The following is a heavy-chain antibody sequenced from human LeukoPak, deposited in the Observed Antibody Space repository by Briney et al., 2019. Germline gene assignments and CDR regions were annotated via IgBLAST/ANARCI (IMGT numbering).Heavy chain of an antibody. Sequence: GGSLRLSCAASGFTLSDYYMSWIHQAPGKGLEWVSYISSSGSTIYYADSVKGRFTISRDNAKNSLYLQMNSLRAEDTAVYYCARWVVVAATDYFDYWGQGTLVTVSS. CDR1: GFTLSDYY. CDR3: ARWVVVAATDYFDY. CDR2: ISSSGSTI. J-gene: IGHJ4*02. D-gene: IGHD2-15*01. V-gene: IGHV3-11*04.